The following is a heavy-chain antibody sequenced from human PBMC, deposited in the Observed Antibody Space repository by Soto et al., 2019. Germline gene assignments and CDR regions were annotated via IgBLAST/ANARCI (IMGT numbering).Heavy chain of an antibody. CDR1: GFTFSSYG. CDR3: AREGDYYDSSGYDYFFDY. Sequence: PVGSLRLSCAASGFTFSSYGMHWVRQAPGKGLEWVAVIWYDGSNKYYADSVKGRFTISRDNSKNTLYLKMNSLRAEDTAVYYCAREGDYYDSSGYDYFFDYWGQRTLVTVSS. CDR2: IWYDGSNK. J-gene: IGHJ4*02. V-gene: IGHV3-33*01. D-gene: IGHD3-22*01.